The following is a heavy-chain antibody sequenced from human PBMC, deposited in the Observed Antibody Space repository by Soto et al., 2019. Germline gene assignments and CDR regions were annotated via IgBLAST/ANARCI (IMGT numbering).Heavy chain of an antibody. D-gene: IGHD6-6*01. CDR3: ARAYAIAARRLEYLQH. CDR1: GYTFTGYY. Sequence: ASVKVSCKASGYTFTGYYMHWVRQAPGQGLEWMGWINPNSGGTNYAQKFQGRVTMTRDTSISTAYMELSRLRSDDTAVYYCARAYAIAARRLEYLQHWGQGTLVTVYS. CDR2: INPNSGGT. J-gene: IGHJ1*01. V-gene: IGHV1-2*02.